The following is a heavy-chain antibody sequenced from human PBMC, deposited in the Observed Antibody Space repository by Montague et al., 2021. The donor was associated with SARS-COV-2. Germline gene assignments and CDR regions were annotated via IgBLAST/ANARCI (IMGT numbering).Heavy chain of an antibody. Sequence: SETLSLTCTVSGGSIRRYYRSWIRQTPGKGLEWIGYIYYDGSTNYNPSLKSRVTMSVDSSKNQFSLRLRSVTAAYTAVYYCARYGSYFEHWGQGTLVTVSS. J-gene: IGHJ4*02. CDR3: ARYGSYFEH. CDR2: IYYDGST. V-gene: IGHV4-59*03. CDR1: GGSIRRYY. D-gene: IGHD1-26*01.